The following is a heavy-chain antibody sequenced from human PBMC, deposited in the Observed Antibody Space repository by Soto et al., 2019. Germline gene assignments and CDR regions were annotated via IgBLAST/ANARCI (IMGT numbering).Heavy chain of an antibody. CDR1: GFTFSSYW. Sequence: EVQLVESGGGLVQQGGSLRLSCAASGFTFSSYWMSWVRQAPGKGLEWVANTKQDGSEKDYVDSVKGRFTISRDNAKNSLYRQMNGRRAGDPAVYYCARDRGWLGDRPPTYYFDYGGQGPLVTVSS. V-gene: IGHV3-7*05. CDR2: TKQDGSEK. CDR3: ARDRGWLGDRPPTYYFDY. D-gene: IGHD3-10*01. J-gene: IGHJ4*02.